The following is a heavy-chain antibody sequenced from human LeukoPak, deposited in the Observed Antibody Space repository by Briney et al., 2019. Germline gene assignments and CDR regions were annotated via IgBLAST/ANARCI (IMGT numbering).Heavy chain of an antibody. J-gene: IGHJ4*02. Sequence: PGGSLRLSCAASGFTFSNYGMSWVRQAPGKGLEWVSVISGSGYTTYYADSVKGRFTTSRDNSKNTVYLQMNSLRAEDTAVYYCATKVAGRNYFDYWGQGTLVTVSS. V-gene: IGHV3-23*01. D-gene: IGHD6-19*01. CDR2: ISGSGYTT. CDR3: ATKVAGRNYFDY. CDR1: GFTFSNYG.